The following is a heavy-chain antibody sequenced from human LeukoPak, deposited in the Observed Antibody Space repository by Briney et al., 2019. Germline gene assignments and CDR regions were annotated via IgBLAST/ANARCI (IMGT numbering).Heavy chain of an antibody. D-gene: IGHD3-22*01. CDR1: GGSLSSYY. CDR2: IYTSGST. V-gene: IGHV4-4*07. Sequence: SETLSLTCTASGGSLSSYYWSWIRQPAGKGLEWIGRIYTSGSTNYNPSLKSRVTMSVDTSKNQFSLKLSSVTAADTAVYYCAKDHRYDSSGYYDYWGQGTLVTVSS. CDR3: AKDHRYDSSGYYDY. J-gene: IGHJ4*02.